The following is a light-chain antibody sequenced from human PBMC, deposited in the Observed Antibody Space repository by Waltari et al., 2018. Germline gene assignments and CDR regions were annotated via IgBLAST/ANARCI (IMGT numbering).Light chain of an antibody. J-gene: IGLJ3*02. V-gene: IGLV2-8*01. CDR1: SSDLRAYHY. CDR2: EVS. Sequence: QSALTQPPSASGSPGPSVTISCTGTSSDLRAYHYFSGYQQHPGKVPKLMIYEVSKRPSGVPDRFSGSKAGNTAFLTVSVLQAEDEADYYCYSYAGSNNWVFGGGTKLTVL. CDR3: YSYAGSNNWV.